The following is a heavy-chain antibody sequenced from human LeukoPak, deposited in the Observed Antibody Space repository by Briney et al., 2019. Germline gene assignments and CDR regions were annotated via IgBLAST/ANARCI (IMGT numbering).Heavy chain of an antibody. V-gene: IGHV1-69*05. CDR3: ASEVATAPYYYYYYMDV. D-gene: IGHD5-12*01. Sequence: ASVKVSCKASGGTFSSYAISWVRQAPGQGLEWMGGIIPIFGTANYAQKFQGRVTITTDESTSTAYMELSSLRSEDTAVYYCASEVATAPYYYYYYMDVWGKGTTVTVSS. CDR2: IIPIFGTA. J-gene: IGHJ6*03. CDR1: GGTFSSYA.